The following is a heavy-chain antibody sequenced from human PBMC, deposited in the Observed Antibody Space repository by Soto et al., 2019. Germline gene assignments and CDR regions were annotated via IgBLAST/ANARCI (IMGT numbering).Heavy chain of an antibody. D-gene: IGHD1-26*01. CDR3: GRGRSGQIAVVY. Sequence: SSVKVSCKASGYTFTSYGISWVRQAPGQGLEWMGWISAYNGNTNYAQKLQGRVTMTTDTSTSTAYMELRSLRSDDTAVYYCGRGRSGQIAVVYWGQGTPLTVSS. J-gene: IGHJ4*02. V-gene: IGHV1-18*01. CDR1: GYTFTSYG. CDR2: ISAYNGNT.